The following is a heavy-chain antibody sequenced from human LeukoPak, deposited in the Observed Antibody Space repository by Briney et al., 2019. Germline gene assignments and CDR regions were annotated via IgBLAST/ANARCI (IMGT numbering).Heavy chain of an antibody. Sequence: SETLSLTCTVSGGSISSGCYYWSWIRQHPGKGLEWIGDIYYSGSTYSNPSLKSRVTISVDTSKNQFSLKLSTVTAAHTAVYVCACSGCTDWGEEPLVTVSS. J-gene: IGHJ4*02. CDR2: IYYSGST. CDR1: GGSISSGCYY. CDR3: ACSGCTD. D-gene: IGHD2-15*01. V-gene: IGHV4-31*03.